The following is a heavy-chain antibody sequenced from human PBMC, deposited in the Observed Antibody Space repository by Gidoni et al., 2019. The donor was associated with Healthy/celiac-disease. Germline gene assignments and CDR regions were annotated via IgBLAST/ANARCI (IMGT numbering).Heavy chain of an antibody. CDR2: IYSGGST. V-gene: IGHV3-53*02. J-gene: IGHJ6*02. CDR1: GFTVSSNY. CDR3: ARASEMATAPDSYGMDV. D-gene: IGHD5-18*01. Sequence: EVQLVETGGGLIQPGGSLRLSCAASGFTVSSNYMSWVRQAPGKGLEWVSVIYSGGSTYYADSVKGRFTISRDNSKNTLYLQMNSLRAEDTAVYYCARASEMATAPDSYGMDVWGQGTTVTVSS.